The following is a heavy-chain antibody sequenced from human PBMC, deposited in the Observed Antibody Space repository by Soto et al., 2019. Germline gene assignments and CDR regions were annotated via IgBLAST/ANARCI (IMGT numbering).Heavy chain of an antibody. CDR2: IYYRGST. CDR3: ARLEGLATISYYFDY. J-gene: IGHJ4*02. Sequence: ASETLSLTCTVSGGSISSYYWSWIRQPPGKGLEWIGYIYYRGSTNYNPSLKTRVTISLDKSKSQFSLKLNSVTAADSAVYFCARLEGLATISYYFDYWGQGTLVTVSS. D-gene: IGHD3-9*01. CDR1: GGSISSYY. V-gene: IGHV4-59*08.